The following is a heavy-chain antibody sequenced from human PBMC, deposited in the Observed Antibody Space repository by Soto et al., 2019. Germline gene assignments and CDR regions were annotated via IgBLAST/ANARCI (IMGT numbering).Heavy chain of an antibody. J-gene: IGHJ4*02. CDR3: AQRPRDYGRQY. CDR2: INHSGST. V-gene: IGHV4-34*01. CDR1: GGSFSGYY. Sequence: SETLSLTCAVSGGSFSGYYWSWIRQPPGKGLEWIGEINHSGSTNYNPSLKSRVTISVDTSKNQLSLKLSSVTAADTAVYYCAQRPRDYGRQYWGQGTLVT. D-gene: IGHD4-17*01.